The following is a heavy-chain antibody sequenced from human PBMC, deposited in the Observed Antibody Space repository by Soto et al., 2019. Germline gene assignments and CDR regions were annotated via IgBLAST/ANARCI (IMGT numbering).Heavy chain of an antibody. CDR3: AKAGGDCSGGSCYSGQGDY. D-gene: IGHD2-15*01. Sequence: EVQLLESGGGSVQPGGSLRLSCAASGFTFSSYAMSWVRQAPGKGLEWVSGITGSGGSTYYADSVKGRFTISRDNSKNTLDLQMNSLRAEDTAVYYCAKAGGDCSGGSCYSGQGDYWGQGTLVTVSS. V-gene: IGHV3-23*01. CDR2: ITGSGGST. J-gene: IGHJ4*02. CDR1: GFTFSSYA.